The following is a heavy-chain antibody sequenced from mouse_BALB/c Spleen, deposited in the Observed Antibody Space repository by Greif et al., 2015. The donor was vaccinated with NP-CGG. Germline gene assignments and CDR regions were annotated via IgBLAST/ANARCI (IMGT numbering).Heavy chain of an antibody. CDR2: SRNKANDYTT. V-gene: IGHV7-1*02. CDR1: GFTFSDFY. Sequence: DVHLVESGGGLVRPGGSLRLSCATSGFTFSDFYMEWVRQPPGKRLEWIAASRNKANDYTTEYSASVKGRFIVSRDTSQSILYLQMNALRAEDTAIYYCARDDGYWYFDVWGAGTTVTVSS. CDR3: ARDDGYWYFDV. D-gene: IGHD1-1*02. J-gene: IGHJ1*01.